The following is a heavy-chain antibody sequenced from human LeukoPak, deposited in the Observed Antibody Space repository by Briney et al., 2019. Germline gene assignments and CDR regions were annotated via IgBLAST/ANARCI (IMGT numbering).Heavy chain of an antibody. J-gene: IGHJ5*02. Sequence: GGSLRLSCAASGFTFSDYYMSWIRQAPGKGLEWVSYISSSGSTIYYADSVKGRFTISRDNAKNSLYLQMNSLRAEDTAVYYCARDNWNYHINWFDAWGQGTLVTVSS. CDR3: ARDNWNYHINWFDA. CDR1: GFTFSDYY. CDR2: ISSSGSTI. D-gene: IGHD1-7*01. V-gene: IGHV3-11*04.